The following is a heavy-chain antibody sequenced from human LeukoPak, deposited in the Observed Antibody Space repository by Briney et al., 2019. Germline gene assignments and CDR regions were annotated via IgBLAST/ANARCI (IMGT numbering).Heavy chain of an antibody. Sequence: GGSLRLSCTASGFTFGDYTMSWFRQAPGKGLEWVGFIRSKAYGGTTEDAASVKGRFTISRDDSKSIAYLQMNSLKTEDTAVYYCIRGGANSPFDYWGQGTLVIVSS. D-gene: IGHD1-1*01. V-gene: IGHV3-49*03. CDR1: GFTFGDYT. J-gene: IGHJ4*02. CDR2: IRSKAYGGTT. CDR3: IRGGANSPFDY.